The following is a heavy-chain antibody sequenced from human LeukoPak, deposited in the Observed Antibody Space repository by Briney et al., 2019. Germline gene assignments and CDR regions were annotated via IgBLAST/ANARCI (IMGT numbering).Heavy chain of an antibody. CDR1: GFTFSSYG. CDR3: AKEEGRLTGSLFRY. CDR2: ISYDGSNK. J-gene: IGHJ4*02. V-gene: IGHV3-30*18. D-gene: IGHD3-9*01. Sequence: GRSLRLSRAASGFTFSSYGMHWVRQAPGKGLEWVAVISYDGSNKYYADSVKGRFTISRDNSKNTLYLQMNSLRAEDTAVYYCAKEEGRLTGSLFRYWGQGTLVTVSS.